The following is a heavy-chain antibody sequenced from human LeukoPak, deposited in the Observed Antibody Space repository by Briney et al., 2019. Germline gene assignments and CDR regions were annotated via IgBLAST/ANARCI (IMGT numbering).Heavy chain of an antibody. D-gene: IGHD3-22*01. CDR3: ASDRTMIVVAAGFDP. CDR1: GFTFSSYS. J-gene: IGHJ5*02. V-gene: IGHV3-21*01. Sequence: GGSLRLSCAASGFTFSSYSMNWVRQAPGKGLEWVSSISSSSSYIYYADSVKGRFTISRDNAKNSLYLQMNSLRAEDTAVYYCASDRTMIVVAAGFDPWGQGTLVTVSS. CDR2: ISSSSSYI.